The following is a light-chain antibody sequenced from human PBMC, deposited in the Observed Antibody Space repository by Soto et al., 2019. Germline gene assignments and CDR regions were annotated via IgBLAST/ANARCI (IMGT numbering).Light chain of an antibody. V-gene: IGKV4-1*01. CDR3: QQHYSSPQT. J-gene: IGKJ1*01. CDR1: QSILYSSNNKNY. CDR2: WAS. Sequence: DIVMTQSPDSLAVSLGERATINCKSSQSILYSSNNKNYLAWYQQKPGQPPKLLIYWASTRESWVPDRFTGSGSGTDFTLTISSLQAEDVAAYYCQQHYSSPQTFGQGTKVEIK.